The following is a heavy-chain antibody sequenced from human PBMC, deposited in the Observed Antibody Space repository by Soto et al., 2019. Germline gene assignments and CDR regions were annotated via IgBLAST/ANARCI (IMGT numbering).Heavy chain of an antibody. D-gene: IGHD3-10*01. CDR1: GGSISSYC. Sequence: SETLSLTCTVSGGSISSYCWSWIRQPPGKGLEWIGYIYYSGSTNYNPSLKSRVTISVDTSKNQFSLKLSSVTAADTAVYYCARGTGKRWPQFGNFDYWGQGTLLTVSS. CDR3: ARGTGKRWPQFGNFDY. V-gene: IGHV4-59*01. J-gene: IGHJ4*02. CDR2: IYYSGST.